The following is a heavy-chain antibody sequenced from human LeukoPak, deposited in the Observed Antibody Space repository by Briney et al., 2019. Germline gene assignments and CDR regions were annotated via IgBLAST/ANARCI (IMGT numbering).Heavy chain of an antibody. V-gene: IGHV5-10-1*01. CDR3: ARDEGGVSSWVSH. D-gene: IGHD2-8*02. CDR1: GYSFTSSW. Sequence: GGSLKISCKGSGYSFTSSWISWVRQMPGKGLEWMGRIDPGDSFIKYNPSFQGHVTISVDKSISTAYLQWSSLRASDTAMYYCARDEGGVSSWVSHWGQGTLVTVSS. CDR2: IDPGDSFI. J-gene: IGHJ4*02.